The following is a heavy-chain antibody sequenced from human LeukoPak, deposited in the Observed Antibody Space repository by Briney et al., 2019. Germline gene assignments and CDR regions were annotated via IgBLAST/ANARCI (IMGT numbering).Heavy chain of an antibody. D-gene: IGHD6-13*01. CDR1: GDSVTTTNFY. V-gene: IGHV4-39*01. CDR3: ARLRVQQLASSYYMDV. J-gene: IGHJ6*03. CDR2: LYYGVNT. Sequence: PSETLSLTCTVSGDSVTTTNFYWGWIRQAPGTGLEWIGNLYYGVNTYYKPSLKSRVTISVDTSLNQFSLILTSVTAADTGVYYCARLRVQQLASSYYMDVWGKGTTVTVSS.